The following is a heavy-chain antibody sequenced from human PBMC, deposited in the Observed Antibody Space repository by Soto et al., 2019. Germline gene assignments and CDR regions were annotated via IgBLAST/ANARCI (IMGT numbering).Heavy chain of an antibody. J-gene: IGHJ6*02. CDR1: GYTFTGYY. CDR3: ARSLIGGYSSSWRYYYYYGMDV. Sequence: ASVKVSCKASGYTFTGYYMHWVRQAPGQGLEWMGWINPNSGGTNYAQKFQGWVTMTRDTSISTAYMELSRLRSDDTAVYYCARSLIGGYSSSWRYYYYYGMDVWGQGTTVTVSS. V-gene: IGHV1-2*04. CDR2: INPNSGGT. D-gene: IGHD6-13*01.